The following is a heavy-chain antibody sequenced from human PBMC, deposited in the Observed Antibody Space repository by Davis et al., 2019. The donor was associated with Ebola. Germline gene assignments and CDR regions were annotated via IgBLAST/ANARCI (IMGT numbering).Heavy chain of an antibody. D-gene: IGHD6-25*01. CDR2: IYPGDSDI. V-gene: IGHV5-51*01. Sequence: GESLKISCEGSGYSFTSYWIGWVRQMPGKGLEWMGIIYPGDSDIRYSPSFQGQVTISADKSINTAYLQWNSLKASDTAIYYCARATPSGYYYYGMDVWGQGATVTVSS. CDR1: GYSFTSYW. CDR3: ARATPSGYYYYGMDV. J-gene: IGHJ6*02.